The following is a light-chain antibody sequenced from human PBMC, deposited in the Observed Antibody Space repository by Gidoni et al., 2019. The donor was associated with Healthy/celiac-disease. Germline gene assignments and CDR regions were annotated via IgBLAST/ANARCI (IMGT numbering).Light chain of an antibody. J-gene: IGKJ5*01. CDR3: QQYGSSIT. Sequence: ESVLTQSPGTLSLSPGERATLSCRARQSVSSSYLAWYQQNPGQAPRLLIYGASSRATCIPDRFSGSGSGTDLTFTISSLEPEDFAVYYCQQYGSSITFGQGTRLEIK. V-gene: IGKV3-20*01. CDR1: QSVSSSY. CDR2: GAS.